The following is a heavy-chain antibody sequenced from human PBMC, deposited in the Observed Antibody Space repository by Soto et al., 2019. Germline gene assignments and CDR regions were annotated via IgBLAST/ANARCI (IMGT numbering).Heavy chain of an antibody. CDR1: GGSFSGYY. CDR2: INHSGST. V-gene: IGHV4-34*01. Sequence: QVQLQQWGAGLLKPSETLSLTCAVYGGSFSGYYWSWIRQPPGKGLEWIGEINHSGSTNYNPSLKSRVTISVDTSKNQFSLKLSSVTAADTAVYYCARAPGIVVVPAAANWFDPWGQGTLVTVSS. J-gene: IGHJ5*02. CDR3: ARAPGIVVVPAAANWFDP. D-gene: IGHD2-2*01.